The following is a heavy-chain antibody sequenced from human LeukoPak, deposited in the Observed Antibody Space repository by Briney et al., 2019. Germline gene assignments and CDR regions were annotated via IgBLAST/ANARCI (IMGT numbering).Heavy chain of an antibody. D-gene: IGHD6-6*01. V-gene: IGHV1-2*04. CDR3: ARTAARRFDY. CDR1: GYTFTGYY. CDR2: INPNSGGT. Sequence: ASVKVSCKASGYTFTGYYMHWVRQVPGQGLEWMGWINPNSGGTNYVQKFQGWVTMTRDTSISTAYMELSSLRSDDTAVYYCARTAARRFDYWGQGTLVTVSS. J-gene: IGHJ4*02.